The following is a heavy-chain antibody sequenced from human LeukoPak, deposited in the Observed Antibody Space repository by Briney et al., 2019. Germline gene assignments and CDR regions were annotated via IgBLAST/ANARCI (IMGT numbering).Heavy chain of an antibody. V-gene: IGHV1-2*02. J-gene: IGHJ6*02. CDR1: GYTFTDYY. CDR2: INPNSGGT. Sequence: ASVTVSCKASGYTFTDYYIHWVRQAPGQGLEWMGWINPNSGGTHYAQNFQGRVTMTRDTSISTAYMEVSRLRSDDTAVYYCARGSDIVGATHYGMDFWGQGTTVTVSS. D-gene: IGHD1-26*01. CDR3: ARGSDIVGATHYGMDF.